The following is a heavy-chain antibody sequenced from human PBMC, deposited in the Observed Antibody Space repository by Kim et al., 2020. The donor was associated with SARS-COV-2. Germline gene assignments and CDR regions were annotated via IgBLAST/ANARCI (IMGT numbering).Heavy chain of an antibody. Sequence: GGSLRLSCTASGFTFGDYAMSWFRQAPGKGLEWVGFIRSKAYGGTTEYAASVKGRFTISRDDSKSIAYLQMNSLKTEDTAVYYCTRDPGTVRYYYYGMDVWGQGTTVTVSS. CDR2: IRSKAYGGTT. D-gene: IGHD1-1*01. V-gene: IGHV3-49*03. CDR3: TRDPGTVRYYYYGMDV. J-gene: IGHJ6*02. CDR1: GFTFGDYA.